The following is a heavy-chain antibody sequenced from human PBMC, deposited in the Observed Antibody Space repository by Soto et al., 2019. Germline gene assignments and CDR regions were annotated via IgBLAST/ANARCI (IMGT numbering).Heavy chain of an antibody. CDR1: GYTFNNYD. CDR2: MNPNSGNT. D-gene: IGHD3-10*01. CDR3: TRAYGAETFDF. V-gene: IGHV1-8*02. Sequence: ASVKVSCKASGYTFNNYDIHWVRQAPGHGLEWMGWMNPNSGNTGYAQNFRGRVTMTQNTAIATAYMELSSLRSDDTATYYCTRAYGAETFDFWGQGTRVTV. J-gene: IGHJ5*01.